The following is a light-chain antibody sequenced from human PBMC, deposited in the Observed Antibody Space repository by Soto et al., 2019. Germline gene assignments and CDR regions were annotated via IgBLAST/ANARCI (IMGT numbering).Light chain of an antibody. V-gene: IGKV3-15*01. CDR2: DTS. CDR1: QGIGDT. CDR3: HRYNNWPLT. J-gene: IGKJ4*01. Sequence: EVVLTQSPATLSVSPGEGVTLSCRAIQGIGDTLAWYQNKPGQTPRLLIYDTSARATGVQARFSGSRSGPEFTLTLNSLQSEDFAIYYCHRYNNWPLTFGGGNKVESK.